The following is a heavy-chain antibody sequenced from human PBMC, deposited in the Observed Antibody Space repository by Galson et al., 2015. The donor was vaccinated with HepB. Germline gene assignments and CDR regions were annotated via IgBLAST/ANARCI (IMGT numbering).Heavy chain of an antibody. CDR1: GFTFSSYS. CDR3: ARDVGDFYYYSMDV. V-gene: IGHV3-48*04. Sequence: SLRLSCAASGFTFSSYSMNWVRQAPGKGLEWVSYISGSSSSIYYADSVKGRFAISRDNAKKSLSLQMNSLRAEDTAVYYCARDVGDFYYYSMDVWGQGTTVTVSS. D-gene: IGHD1-26*01. J-gene: IGHJ6*02. CDR2: ISGSSSSI.